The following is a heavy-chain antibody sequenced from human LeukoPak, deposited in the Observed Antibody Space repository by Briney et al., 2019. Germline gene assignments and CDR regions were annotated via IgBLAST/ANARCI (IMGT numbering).Heavy chain of an antibody. V-gene: IGHV4-59*01. CDR2: ISYTVTS. CDR1: GGSISTYY. J-gene: IGHJ4*02. Sequence: SETLSLTCTVSGGSISTYYWSWIRQPPGKGLEWIGYISYTVTSNYNPSLKSRVTISVDTSKNQFSLKLSSVTAADTAVYYCARVDPDSSSTLEVFDYWGQGTLVTVSS. CDR3: ARVDPDSSSTLEVFDY. D-gene: IGHD6-6*01.